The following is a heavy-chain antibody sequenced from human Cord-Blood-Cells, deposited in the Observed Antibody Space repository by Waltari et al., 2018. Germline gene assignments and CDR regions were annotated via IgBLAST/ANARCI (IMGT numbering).Heavy chain of an antibody. CDR3: ARDNPPEYSGTSFDY. V-gene: IGHV3-21*01. Sequence: EVQLVESGGGLVKPGGSLSLSGAASGFTFGGFALNWFGRAPGKWLGWVSSISSSSSYIYYADSVKGRFTISRDNAKNSLYLQMNSLRAEDTAVYYCARDNPPEYSGTSFDYWGQGTLVTVSS. D-gene: IGHD1-26*01. J-gene: IGHJ4*02. CDR1: GFTFGGFA. CDR2: ISSSSSYI.